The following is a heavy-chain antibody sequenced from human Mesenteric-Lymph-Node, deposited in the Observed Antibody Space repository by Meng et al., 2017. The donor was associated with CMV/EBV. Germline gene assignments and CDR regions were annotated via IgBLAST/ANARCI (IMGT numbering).Heavy chain of an antibody. CDR3: ARDLARF. CDR1: GYTFTSFD. J-gene: IGHJ4*02. V-gene: IGHV1-2*06. Sequence: QEQLVQSGAEVKKPGASVKVSCKASGYTFTSFDINWVRQATGQGLEWMGRINPNSGGTNYAQKFQGRVTMTRDTSISTAYMELSRLRSDDTAVYYCARDLARFWGQETLVTVSS. CDR2: INPNSGGT.